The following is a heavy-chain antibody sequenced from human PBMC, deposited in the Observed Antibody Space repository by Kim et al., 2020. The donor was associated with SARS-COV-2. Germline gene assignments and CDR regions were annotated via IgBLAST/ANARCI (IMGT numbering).Heavy chain of an antibody. CDR3: ASGPLLLIDY. Sequence: GESLKISCKGSGYSITNYWISWVRQMPGKGLEGMGRIDPSDSYTNYSPSFQGHANIPTDKSISTAYLQGSSLKVSDTAIYYCASGPLLLIDYWGQGTLVTVSS. V-gene: IGHV5-10-1*01. J-gene: IGHJ4*02. CDR2: IDPSDSYT. CDR1: GYSITNYW.